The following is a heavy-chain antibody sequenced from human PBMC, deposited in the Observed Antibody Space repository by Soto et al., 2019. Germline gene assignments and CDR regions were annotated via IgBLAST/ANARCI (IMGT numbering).Heavy chain of an antibody. CDR1: GFTFSSYW. Sequence: PGGSLRLSCAASGFTFSSYWMHWVRQAPGKGLVWVSRINSDGSSTSYADSVKGRFTISRDNAKNTLYLQMNSLRAEDTAVYYCARTWVVGATQYYYGMDVWGQGTTVTVSS. D-gene: IGHD1-26*01. V-gene: IGHV3-74*01. CDR3: ARTWVVGATQYYYGMDV. J-gene: IGHJ6*02. CDR2: INSDGSST.